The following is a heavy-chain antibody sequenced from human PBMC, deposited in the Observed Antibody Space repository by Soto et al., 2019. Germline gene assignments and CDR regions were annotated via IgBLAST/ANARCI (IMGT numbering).Heavy chain of an antibody. Sequence: QVWLQESGPGPVKPSQTLSLTCTVSGTVITSGGSYWTWIRQHPGKGLEWIGYIYYSGSTKYNPSLESRVTMSLDTSKNLFSLRLNSVTAADTAVYYCVTNRGDYDGSFFAHWGQGTLVTVSS. J-gene: IGHJ4*02. CDR1: GTVITSGGSY. D-gene: IGHD3-16*01. CDR3: VTNRGDYDGSFFAH. CDR2: IYYSGST. V-gene: IGHV4-31*04.